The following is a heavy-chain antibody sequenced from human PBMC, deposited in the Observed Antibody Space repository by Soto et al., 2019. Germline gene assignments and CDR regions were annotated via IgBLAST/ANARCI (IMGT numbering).Heavy chain of an antibody. J-gene: IGHJ4*02. CDR1: GGSISSSSYY. D-gene: IGHD3-16*01. CDR2: IYYSGST. CDR3: ARHSPNTIMITFGGVTHFDY. Sequence: SETLSLTCTVSGGSISSSSYYWGWIRQPPGKGLEWIGSIYYSGSTYYNPSLKSRVTISVDTSKNQFSLKLSPVTAADTAVYYCARHSPNTIMITFGGVTHFDYWGQGTLVTVSS. V-gene: IGHV4-39*01.